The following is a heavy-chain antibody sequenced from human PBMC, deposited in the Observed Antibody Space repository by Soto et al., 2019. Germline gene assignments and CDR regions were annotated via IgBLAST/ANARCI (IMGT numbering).Heavy chain of an antibody. CDR1: GFTVSSNY. Sequence: EVQLVESGGGLVQPGGSLRLSCAASGFTVSSNYMSWVRQAPGKGPEWVSVIYSGGSTYYADSVKGRFTISRDNSKNTLYLQMNSLRAEDTAVYYCARGYCSSTSCFDWYFDLWGRGTLVTVSS. V-gene: IGHV3-66*01. J-gene: IGHJ2*01. D-gene: IGHD2-2*01. CDR2: IYSGGST. CDR3: ARGYCSSTSCFDWYFDL.